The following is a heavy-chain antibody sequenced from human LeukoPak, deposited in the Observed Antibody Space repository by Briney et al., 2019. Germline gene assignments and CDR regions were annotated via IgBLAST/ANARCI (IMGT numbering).Heavy chain of an antibody. V-gene: IGHV1-69*04. CDR2: IIPILGIA. Sequence: SVKVSCKASGYTFTTYDINWVRQATGQGLEWMGRIIPILGIANYAQKFQGRVTITADKSTSTAYMELSGLRSEDTAVYYCARARMTTVTPYYFDYWGQGTLVTVSS. D-gene: IGHD4-17*01. J-gene: IGHJ4*02. CDR1: GYTFTTYD. CDR3: ARARMTTVTPYYFDY.